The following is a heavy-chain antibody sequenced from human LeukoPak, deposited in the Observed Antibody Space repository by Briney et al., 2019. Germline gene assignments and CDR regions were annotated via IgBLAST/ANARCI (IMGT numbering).Heavy chain of an antibody. V-gene: IGHV3-30*04. Sequence: GRSLRLSCAASGFTFSSYAMHWVRQAPGKGLEWVAVISYDGSNRFYADSVKGRFTISRDNAENILYLQMNNLRVEDTALYYCARPRGSQARDAFPLWGQGTMVIVTS. CDR2: ISYDGSNR. CDR1: GFTFSSYA. CDR3: ARPRGSQARDAFPL. D-gene: IGHD3-10*01. J-gene: IGHJ3*01.